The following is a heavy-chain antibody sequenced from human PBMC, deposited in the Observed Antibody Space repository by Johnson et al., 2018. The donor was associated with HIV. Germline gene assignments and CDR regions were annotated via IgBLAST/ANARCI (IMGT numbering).Heavy chain of an antibody. CDR2: ISGSGGST. Sequence: VQLVESGGGLVQPGGSLRLSCAASGFTFSSYAMSWVRQAPGKGLEWVSAISGSGGSTYYADSVKGRFTISRDTSKNTLYLQMNSLRAEDTAVYYCANLGYSSSWDYDGFDIWGQGTMVTVSS. CDR1: GFTFSSYA. D-gene: IGHD6-13*01. V-gene: IGHV3-23*04. J-gene: IGHJ3*02. CDR3: ANLGYSSSWDYDGFDI.